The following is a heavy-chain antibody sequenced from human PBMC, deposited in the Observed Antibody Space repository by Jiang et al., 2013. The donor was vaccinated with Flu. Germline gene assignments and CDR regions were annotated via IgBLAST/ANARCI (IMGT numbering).Heavy chain of an antibody. Sequence: PSLKSRVTISVDTSKNQFSLKLSSVTAADTAVYYCARGWGIAAAGIWFDPWGQGTLVTVSS. CDR3: ARGWGIAAAGIWFDP. J-gene: IGHJ5*02. D-gene: IGHD6-13*01. V-gene: IGHV4-59*09.